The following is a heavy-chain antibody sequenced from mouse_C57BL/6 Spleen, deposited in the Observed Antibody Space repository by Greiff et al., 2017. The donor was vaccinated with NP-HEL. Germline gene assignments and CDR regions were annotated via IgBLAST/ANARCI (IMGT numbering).Heavy chain of an antibody. V-gene: IGHV1-42*01. Sequence: EVQLVESGPELVKPGASVKISCKASGYSFTGYYMNWVKQSPEKSLEWIGEINPSTGGTTYNQKFKAKATLTVDKSSSTAYMQLKSLTSEDSAVYYCARKGYGSSYAMDYWGQGTSVTVSS. D-gene: IGHD1-1*01. CDR3: ARKGYGSSYAMDY. CDR2: INPSTGGT. J-gene: IGHJ4*01. CDR1: GYSFTGYY.